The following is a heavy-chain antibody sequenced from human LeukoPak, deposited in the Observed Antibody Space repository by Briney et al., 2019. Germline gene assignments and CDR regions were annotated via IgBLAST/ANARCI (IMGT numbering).Heavy chain of an antibody. V-gene: IGHV4-59*08. CDR2: IYYSGST. CDR1: GGSISGYY. CDR3: ARRFVGYDSSWGASDI. D-gene: IGHD6-13*01. J-gene: IGHJ3*02. Sequence: SETLSLTCTVSGGSISGYYWSWIRQPPGKGLEWIGCIYYSGSTNYNPSLKSRVTISVDTSKNQFSLKLSSMAAADTAVYYCARRFVGYDSSWGASDIWGQGTMVTVSS.